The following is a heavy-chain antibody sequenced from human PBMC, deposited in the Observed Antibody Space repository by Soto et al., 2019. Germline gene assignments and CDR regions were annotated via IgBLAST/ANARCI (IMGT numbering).Heavy chain of an antibody. CDR1: GFIFSSYY. CDR2: ISQDGGAR. V-gene: IGHV3-7*03. J-gene: IGHJ6*02. CDR3: TRWNYAMDV. Sequence: EMQLVESGGGLVQPGGSLRLSCAASGFIFSSYYMTWVRQAPGKGLEWVAHISQDGGARYYVDSVKDRFIISRDNSKNSVYLRLNTLRAEDTAVYRCTRWNYAMDVWGQGTTVTVS.